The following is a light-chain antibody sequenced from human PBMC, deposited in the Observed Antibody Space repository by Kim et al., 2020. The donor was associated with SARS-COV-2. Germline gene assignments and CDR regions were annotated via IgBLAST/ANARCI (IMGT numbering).Light chain of an antibody. Sequence: PGQTASITCSGDKLRHRYVSWYQQKPGQSPELVIYEDKKRPSGIPERFSGSNSGNTATLTISGTQAMDEADYYCQAWDTDTNTGVFGTGTKVTVL. V-gene: IGLV3-1*01. J-gene: IGLJ1*01. CDR1: KLRHRY. CDR2: EDK. CDR3: QAWDTDTNTGV.